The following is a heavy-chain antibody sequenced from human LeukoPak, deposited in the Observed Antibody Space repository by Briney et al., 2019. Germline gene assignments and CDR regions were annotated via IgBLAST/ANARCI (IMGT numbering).Heavy chain of an antibody. CDR3: ARDRGDFWSGWTPYYYYGMDV. CDR1: GFTFSSYE. CDR2: ISSSGSTI. D-gene: IGHD3-3*01. Sequence: PGGSLRLSCAASGFTFSSYEMNWVRQAPGKGLEWVSYISSSGSTIYYADSVKGRFTISRDNAKNSLYLQMNSLRAEDTAVYYCARDRGDFWSGWTPYYYYGMDVWGQGTTVTVS. V-gene: IGHV3-48*03. J-gene: IGHJ6*02.